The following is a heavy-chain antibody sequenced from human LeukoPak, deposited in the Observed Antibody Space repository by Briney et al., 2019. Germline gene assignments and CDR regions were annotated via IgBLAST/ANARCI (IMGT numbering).Heavy chain of an antibody. V-gene: IGHV3-30-3*01. D-gene: IGHD3-10*01. Sequence: GGSLRLSCAASGFTFSSYAMHWVRQAPGKGLEWVAVIPYDGSNKYYADSVKGRFTISRDNSKNTLYLQMNSLRAEDTAVYYCAREEVSLLWFGELSAWGQGTLVTVSS. CDR3: AREEVSLLWFGELSA. J-gene: IGHJ4*02. CDR1: GFTFSSYA. CDR2: IPYDGSNK.